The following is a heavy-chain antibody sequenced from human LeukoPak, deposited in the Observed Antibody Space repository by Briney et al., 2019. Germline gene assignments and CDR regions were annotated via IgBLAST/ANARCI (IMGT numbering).Heavy chain of an antibody. CDR3: ARHVLAAAQYNWFDP. CDR2: IYYSGST. CDR1: GGSDSSFY. J-gene: IGHJ5*02. Sequence: SETLSLTCSVSGGSDSSFYWSWIRQPPGKGLEWIGYIYYSGSTNYNPSLKSRVTISVDTSKNQFSLKLSSVTAADTAVYYCARHVLAAAQYNWFDPWGQGTLVTVSS. V-gene: IGHV4-59*08. D-gene: IGHD6-13*01.